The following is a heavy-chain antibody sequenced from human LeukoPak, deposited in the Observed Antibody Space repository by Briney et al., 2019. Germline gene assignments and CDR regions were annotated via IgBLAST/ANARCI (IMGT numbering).Heavy chain of an antibody. CDR3: ARGRRAPTYYYDSSGLKKYYFDY. J-gene: IGHJ4*02. CDR2: IYYSGST. Sequence: SETLSLTCTVSGGSISSYYWSWIRQPPGKGLEGIGYIYYSGSTNYNPSLKSRVTISVDTSKNQFSLKLSSVTAADTAVYYCARGRRAPTYYYDSSGLKKYYFDYWGQGTLVTVSS. CDR1: GGSISSYY. V-gene: IGHV4-59*01. D-gene: IGHD3-22*01.